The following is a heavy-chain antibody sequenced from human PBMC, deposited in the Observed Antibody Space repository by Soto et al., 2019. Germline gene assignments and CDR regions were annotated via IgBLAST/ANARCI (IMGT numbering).Heavy chain of an antibody. J-gene: IGHJ4*02. CDR3: ARGTDPEYYDFWSGYYHGPTLDY. CDR1: GYTCTGWY. CDR2: INPNSGGT. V-gene: IGHV1-2*02. Sequence: AAVKVSCKASGYTCTGWYMHWLRQSRGQGLEWMGWINPNSGGTNYAQKFQGRVTMTRDTSISTAYMELSRLRSDDTSVYYCARGTDPEYYDFWSGYYHGPTLDYWGQGTLVTVSS. D-gene: IGHD3-3*01.